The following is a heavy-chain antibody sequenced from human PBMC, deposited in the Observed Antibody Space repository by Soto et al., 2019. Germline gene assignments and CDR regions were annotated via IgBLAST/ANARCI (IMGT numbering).Heavy chain of an antibody. V-gene: IGHV4-59*01. CDR2: IYYSGST. CDR1: GDSISSSY. D-gene: IGHD5-12*01. CDR3: ARGYDWFDP. J-gene: IGHJ5*02. Sequence: QVQLQESGPGLVEPSETLSLTCSVSGDSISSSYWSWIRQPPGKGLEWIGYIYYSGSTNYNPSLRXRXTXXLDTPKNQFSLKVSSVTAADTAVYYCARGYDWFDPWGQGTLVTVSS.